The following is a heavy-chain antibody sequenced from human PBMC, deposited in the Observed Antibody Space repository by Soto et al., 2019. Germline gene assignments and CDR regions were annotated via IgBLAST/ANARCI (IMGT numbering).Heavy chain of an antibody. V-gene: IGHV4-59*12. CDR3: ASYQQSYAFDI. J-gene: IGHJ3*02. D-gene: IGHD2-2*01. Sequence: SETLSLTCSVSGGSISSYYWSWIRQPPGKGLEWIGYIYYSGSTNYNPSLKSRVTISVDTSKNQFSLKLSSVTAADTAVYYCASYQQSYAFDIWGQGTMVTVSS. CDR1: GGSISSYY. CDR2: IYYSGST.